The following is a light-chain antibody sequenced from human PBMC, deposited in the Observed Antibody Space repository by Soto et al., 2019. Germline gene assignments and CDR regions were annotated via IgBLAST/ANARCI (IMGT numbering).Light chain of an antibody. CDR2: ATS. CDR3: QQVTIFPLR. Sequence: EIQMTQSPSSVSASVGDTVTITCRASQEIDNWLAWYQQKPGKAPNLLIYATSKLQSGVPSRFIGSESGTDFILTIRSLEPEDSATYFCQQVTIFPLRFGGGTQVQI. J-gene: IGKJ4*01. CDR1: QEIDNW. V-gene: IGKV1D-12*01.